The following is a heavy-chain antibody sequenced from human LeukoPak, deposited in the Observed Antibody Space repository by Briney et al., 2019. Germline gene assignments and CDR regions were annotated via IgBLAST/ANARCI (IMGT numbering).Heavy chain of an antibody. V-gene: IGHV4-59*08. J-gene: IGHJ6*02. CDR3: ARHFSHYFDSSGYYYSPFGMDV. Sequence: KPSETLSLTCTVSGGSISSYYWSWIRQPPGKGLEWIGYIYYSGSTNYNPSLKSRVTISVDTSKNQFSLKLSSVTAADTAVYYCARHFSHYFDSSGYYYSPFGMDVWGQGTTVTVSS. CDR2: IYYSGST. CDR1: GGSISSYY. D-gene: IGHD3-22*01.